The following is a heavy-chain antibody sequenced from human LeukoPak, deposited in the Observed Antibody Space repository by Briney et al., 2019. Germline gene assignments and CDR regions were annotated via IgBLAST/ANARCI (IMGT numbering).Heavy chain of an antibody. CDR2: MNPNSGNT. Sequence: ASVKVSCKASGYTFTSYDINWVRQATGQGLEWMGWMNPNSGNTGYAQKFQGRVTMTRNTSISTAYTELSSLRSEDTAVYYCARDSEGDYYDSSGYYAPQSYWGQGTLVTVSS. V-gene: IGHV1-8*01. CDR3: ARDSEGDYYDSSGYYAPQSY. CDR1: GYTFTSYD. D-gene: IGHD3-22*01. J-gene: IGHJ4*02.